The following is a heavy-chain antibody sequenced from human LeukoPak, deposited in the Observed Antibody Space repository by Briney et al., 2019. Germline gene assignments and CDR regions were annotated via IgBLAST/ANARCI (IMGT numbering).Heavy chain of an antibody. V-gene: IGHV4-31*03. D-gene: IGHD4-23*01. CDR2: IYYSGST. CDR3: ASYGGNSADYYFDY. J-gene: IGHJ4*02. CDR1: GGSISSGGYY. Sequence: SETLSLTCTVSGGSISSGGYYWSWIRQHPGKGLEWIGYIYYSGSTYYNPSLKSRVTISVDTSRNQFSLKLSSVTAADTAVYYCASYGGNSADYYFDYWGQGTLVTVSS.